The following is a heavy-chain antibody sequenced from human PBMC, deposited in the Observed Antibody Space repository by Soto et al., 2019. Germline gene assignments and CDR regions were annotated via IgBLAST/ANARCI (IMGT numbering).Heavy chain of an antibody. CDR3: ARGDVWGGLLYYFDY. CDR2: INASGGST. J-gene: IGHJ4*02. CDR1: GYTFTSYY. D-gene: IGHD3-16*01. Sequence: QVQLVQSGAEVKKPGASVKVSCKASGYTFTSYYMHWVRQAPGQGLEWMGIINASGGSTSYAQKFQGRVTMTRDTSTSTVYMELSSLRSEDTAVYYCARGDVWGGLLYYFDYWGQGTLVTVSS. V-gene: IGHV1-46*01.